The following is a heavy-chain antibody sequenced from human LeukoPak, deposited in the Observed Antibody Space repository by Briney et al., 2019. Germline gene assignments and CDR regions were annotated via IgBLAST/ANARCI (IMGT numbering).Heavy chain of an antibody. J-gene: IGHJ3*02. CDR2: IRYDGSNK. CDR1: GFTLSSYG. Sequence: PGGFLRLSCAASGFTLSSYGMHWFRQAPGKGLEWVTFIRYDGSNKYYADSVKGRFTISRDNSKNTLYLQMNSLRAEDTAVYYSAKAPTRNDFWSGYDDAFDIWNLGTMVTVSS. V-gene: IGHV3-30*02. CDR3: AKAPTRNDFWSGYDDAFDI. D-gene: IGHD3-3*01.